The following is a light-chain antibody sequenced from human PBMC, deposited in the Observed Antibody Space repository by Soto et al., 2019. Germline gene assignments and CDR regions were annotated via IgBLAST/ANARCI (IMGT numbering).Light chain of an antibody. V-gene: IGKV3-11*01. CDR1: QSVSSY. Sequence: EIVLTQSPATLSLSPGESATLSCRASQSVSSYLAWYQQKPGQAPRLLIYDASNRATGIPARFSGSGSGTDFTLTISSLEPEYFAVYYCQQRSNWLTFGGGTKLEIK. J-gene: IGKJ4*01. CDR2: DAS. CDR3: QQRSNWLT.